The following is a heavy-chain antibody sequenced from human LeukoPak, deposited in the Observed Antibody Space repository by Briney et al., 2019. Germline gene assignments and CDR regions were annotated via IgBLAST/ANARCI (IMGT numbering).Heavy chain of an antibody. Sequence: SVKVSCKASGGTFSSYAISWVRQAPGQGLEWMGGIIPIFGTANYAQKSQGRVTITADESTSTAYMELSSLRSEDTAVYYCARGPTRGYSYGPATYNWFDPWGQGTLVTVSS. D-gene: IGHD5-18*01. CDR1: GGTFSSYA. CDR3: ARGPTRGYSYGPATYNWFDP. J-gene: IGHJ5*02. V-gene: IGHV1-69*13. CDR2: IIPIFGTA.